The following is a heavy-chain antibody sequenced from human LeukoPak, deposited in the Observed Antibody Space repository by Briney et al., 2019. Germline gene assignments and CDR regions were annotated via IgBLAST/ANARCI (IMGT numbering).Heavy chain of an antibody. J-gene: IGHJ4*02. D-gene: IGHD3-10*02. CDR3: ARRGTLFGEFNFDY. Sequence: PGGSLRLSCAASGFTFSSYSMNWVRQAPGKGLEWVSFISSGSSYIYYADSVKGRFIISRDNAKNSLYLQMNSLRAEGTAVYYCARRGTLFGEFNFDYWGQGTLVTVSS. V-gene: IGHV3-21*01. CDR2: ISSGSSYI. CDR1: GFTFSSYS.